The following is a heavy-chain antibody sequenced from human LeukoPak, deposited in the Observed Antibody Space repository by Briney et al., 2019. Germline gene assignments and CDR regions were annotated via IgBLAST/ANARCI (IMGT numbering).Heavy chain of an antibody. CDR3: ARGKNWFDP. CDR1: GYSISSGYY. J-gene: IGHJ5*02. V-gene: IGHV4-38-2*02. Sequence: PETLSLTCTVSGYSISSGYYWGWIRQPPGKGLEWIGSIYHSGSTYYNPSLKSRVTISVDTSKNQFSLKLSSVTAADTAVYYCARGKNWFDPWGQGTLVTVSS. CDR2: IYHSGST.